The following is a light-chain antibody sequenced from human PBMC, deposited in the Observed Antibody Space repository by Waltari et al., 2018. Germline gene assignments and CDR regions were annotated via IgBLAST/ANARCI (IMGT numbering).Light chain of an antibody. V-gene: IGKV1D-16*01. Sequence: QMTQSPPSLSASVGDRVTITCRASQDIRGWLGWLHQKPQQAPRSLIFAASTLQTGVPPRFTGSGSGTNFSLTISGLQPEDFGTYYCQQYNSFPLTFGGGTKVEIK. CDR3: QQYNSFPLT. CDR2: AAS. J-gene: IGKJ4*01. CDR1: QDIRGW.